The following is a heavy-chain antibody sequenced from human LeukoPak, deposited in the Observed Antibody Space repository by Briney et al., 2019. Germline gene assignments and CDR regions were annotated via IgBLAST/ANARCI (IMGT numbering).Heavy chain of an antibody. J-gene: IGHJ6*02. CDR3: ASLKTGTTDYYYGMDV. V-gene: IGHV1-18*01. CDR2: ISAYNGNT. D-gene: IGHD1-7*01. Sequence: QGLEWMGWISAYNGNTNYAQKLQGRVTMTTDTSTSTAYMELRSMRSDDTAVYYCASLKTGTTDYYYGMDVWGQGTTVTVSS.